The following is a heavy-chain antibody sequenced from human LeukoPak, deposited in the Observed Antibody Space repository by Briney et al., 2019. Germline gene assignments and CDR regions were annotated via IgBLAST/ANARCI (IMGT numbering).Heavy chain of an antibody. CDR2: IYYSGST. D-gene: IGHD6-13*01. CDR1: GGSIRSYY. J-gene: IGHJ5*02. Sequence: PSETLSLTCTVSGGSIRSYYWSWVRQPPGKGLEWIGYIYYSGSTNYNPSLRSRVTISVDTSKNQFSLKLSSVTAADTAVYYCARGIAAASSWFDPWGQGTLVTVSS. V-gene: IGHV4-59*01. CDR3: ARGIAAASSWFDP.